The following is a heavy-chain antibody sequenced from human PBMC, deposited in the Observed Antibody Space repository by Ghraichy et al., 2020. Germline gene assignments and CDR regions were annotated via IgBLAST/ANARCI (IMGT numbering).Heavy chain of an antibody. CDR2: ITTDGSTT. D-gene: IGHD3-10*01. J-gene: IGHJ4*02. V-gene: IGHV3-74*01. CDR1: GLTFSSYW. CDR3: STSPRAYRGNY. Sequence: GGSLRLSCAASGLTFSSYWMHWVRQAPGKGLEWVSHITTDGSTTNYADSVRGRFTISRDNAKNTLYLQMNSLRADDTAVYYCSTSPRAYRGNYWGPGTLVTVSS.